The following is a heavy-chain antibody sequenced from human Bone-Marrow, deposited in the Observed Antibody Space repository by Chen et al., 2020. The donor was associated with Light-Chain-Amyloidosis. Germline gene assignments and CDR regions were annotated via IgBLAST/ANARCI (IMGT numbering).Heavy chain of an antibody. CDR2: INPSGGSK. D-gene: IGHD2-15*01. CDR1: GYTFTSYY. J-gene: IGHJ4*02. Sequence: QVQLVQSGAEVKKPGASVKVSCKASGYTFTSYYMHWVRQAPGQGLEWMGIINPSGGSKSYAQKWQGRVTMTRDTSTSTVYMELSSLRSEDTAVYYCARENRYCSGGSCSKGGLFDYWGQGTLVTVSS. V-gene: IGHV1-46*04. CDR3: ARENRYCSGGSCSKGGLFDY.